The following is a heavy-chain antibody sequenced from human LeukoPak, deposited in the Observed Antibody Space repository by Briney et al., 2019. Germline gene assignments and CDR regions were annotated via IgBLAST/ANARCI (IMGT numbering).Heavy chain of an antibody. D-gene: IGHD3-3*01. V-gene: IGHV1-2*02. CDR2: INPNSGGT. Sequence: ASVKVSCKASGYTFTGYYMHWVRQAPGQGLEWMGWINPNSGGTNYAQKFQGRVTMTRDTSTSTAYMELRSLRSDDTAVYYCARYTYDFWSGYYTNYYYYMDVWGKGTTVTVSS. CDR3: ARYTYDFWSGYYTNYYYYMDV. CDR1: GYTFTGYY. J-gene: IGHJ6*03.